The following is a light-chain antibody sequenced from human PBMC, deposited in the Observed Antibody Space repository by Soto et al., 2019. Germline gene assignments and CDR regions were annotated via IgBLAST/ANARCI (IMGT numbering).Light chain of an antibody. V-gene: IGKV3-20*01. CDR2: GAS. CDR3: QQYGSSPYT. CDR1: KGVSSTY. Sequence: DIVSKPSPGPLSFSPGERATLSCRARKGVSSTYLAWYQQKPGQAPRLLIYGASSRATGIPDRFSGSGSGTDFTLTISRLEPEDFAVYYCQQYGSSPYTFGQGTKLEIK. J-gene: IGKJ2*01.